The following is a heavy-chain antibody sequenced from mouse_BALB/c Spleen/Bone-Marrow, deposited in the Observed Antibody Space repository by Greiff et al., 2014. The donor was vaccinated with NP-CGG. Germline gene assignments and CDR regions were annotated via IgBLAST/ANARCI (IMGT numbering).Heavy chain of an antibody. J-gene: IGHJ3*01. CDR3: AAYYYGSSQFAY. D-gene: IGHD1-1*01. CDR1: GFNIKDTY. CDR2: IDPANGNT. Sequence: VQLKQSGAELVKPGASVKLSCTAPGFNIKDTYMHWVKQRPEQGLEWIGRIDPANGNTKYDPKFQGKATITADTSSNTAYLQLSSLTPEDTAVYYCAAYYYGSSQFAYWGQGTLVTVSA. V-gene: IGHV14-3*02.